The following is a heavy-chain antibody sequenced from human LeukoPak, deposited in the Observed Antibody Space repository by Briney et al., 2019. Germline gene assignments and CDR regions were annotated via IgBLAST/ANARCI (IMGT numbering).Heavy chain of an antibody. V-gene: IGHV3-20*04. D-gene: IGHD2-15*01. CDR3: ARDLRRSGADAFDI. Sequence: GGSLRLSCAASGFTFDDYGMSWVRQAPGKGLEWDSGINWDGGSTGYADSVKGRFTISRDNAKNSLYLQMNSLRAEDTALYYCARDLRRSGADAFDIWGQGTMVTVSS. CDR2: INWDGGST. J-gene: IGHJ3*02. CDR1: GFTFDDYG.